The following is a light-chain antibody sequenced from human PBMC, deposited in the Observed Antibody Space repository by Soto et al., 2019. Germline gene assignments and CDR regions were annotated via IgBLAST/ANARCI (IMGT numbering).Light chain of an antibody. CDR3: QQYNSYSAT. V-gene: IGKV1-5*01. CDR2: DAS. CDR1: QSISSW. Sequence: DIQMTQSPSTLSASVGYRVTLTCLASQSISSWLAWYQQKPGKAPKLLIYDASSLESGVPSRFSGSGSGTEFTLTISSLQPDDFATYYCQQYNSYSATFGQGTKVDIK. J-gene: IGKJ1*01.